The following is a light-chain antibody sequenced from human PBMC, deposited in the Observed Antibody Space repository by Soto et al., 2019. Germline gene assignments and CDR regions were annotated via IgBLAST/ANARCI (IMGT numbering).Light chain of an antibody. CDR1: NNDVGAYNY. J-gene: IGLJ2*01. Sequence: QSALTQPASVSGSPGQSIAISCIGTNNDVGAYNYVSWYQRHPGKAPKLMIYEVTNRPSGVSNRFSGSKSGNTASLTISGLQAEDEADYYCTSYTSSSTLLFGGGTQLTVL. V-gene: IGLV2-14*01. CDR2: EVT. CDR3: TSYTSSSTLL.